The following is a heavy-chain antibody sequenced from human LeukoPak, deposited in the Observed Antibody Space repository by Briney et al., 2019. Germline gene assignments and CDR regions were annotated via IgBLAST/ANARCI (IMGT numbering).Heavy chain of an antibody. V-gene: IGHV4-30-2*01. D-gene: IGHD6-13*01. J-gene: IGHJ6*03. CDR1: GGSISSGGYY. CDR2: IYHSGST. Sequence: SETLSPTCTVSGGSISSGGYYWSWIRQPPGKGLEWIGYIYHSGSTYYNPSLKSRVTISVDRSKNQFSLKLSSVTAADTAVYYCARVNIAAAGTRTYYMDVWGKGTTVTVSS. CDR3: ARVNIAAAGTRTYYMDV.